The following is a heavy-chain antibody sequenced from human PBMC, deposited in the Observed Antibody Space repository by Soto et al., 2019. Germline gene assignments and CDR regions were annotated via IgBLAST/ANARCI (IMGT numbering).Heavy chain of an antibody. Sequence: GGSLRLSCAASGFTFSSYAMSWVRQAPGKGLEWVSAISGSGGSTYYADSVKGRFTISRDNSKNTLYLQMNSLRAEDTAVYYCAKDLYYYDSSGYYWEGLFDPWGQGTLVTVSS. CDR3: AKDLYYYDSSGYYWEGLFDP. J-gene: IGHJ5*02. CDR2: ISGSGGST. CDR1: GFTFSSYA. D-gene: IGHD3-22*01. V-gene: IGHV3-23*01.